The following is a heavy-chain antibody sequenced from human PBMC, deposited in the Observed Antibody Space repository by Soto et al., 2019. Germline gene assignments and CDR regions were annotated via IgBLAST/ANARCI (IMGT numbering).Heavy chain of an antibody. CDR3: ARLGFWSGYSDGFDI. D-gene: IGHD3-3*01. V-gene: IGHV5-51*01. J-gene: IGHJ3*02. CDR1: GYSFTTYW. CDR2: MYPGDSDT. Sequence: GESLKISCKGSGYSFTTYWIGWVRQMPGKGLEWMGLMYPGDSDTRYSPSFQGQVSISAARSISTAYLQWSSLKASDTAMYYCARLGFWSGYSDGFDIWGQGTMVTVSS.